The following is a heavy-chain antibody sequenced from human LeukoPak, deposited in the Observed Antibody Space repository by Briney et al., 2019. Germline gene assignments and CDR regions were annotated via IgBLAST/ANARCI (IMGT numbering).Heavy chain of an antibody. CDR1: GFTFSSYA. D-gene: IGHD5-18*01. V-gene: IGHV3-30-3*01. Sequence: GGSLRLSCAASGFTFSSYAMHWVRQAPGKGLEWVAVISYDGSNKYYADSVKGRFTISRDNSKNTLYLQMNSLRAEDTAVYYCARGGSYGYFYYCYYGMDVWGQGTTVTVSS. J-gene: IGHJ6*02. CDR3: ARGGSYGYFYYCYYGMDV. CDR2: ISYDGSNK.